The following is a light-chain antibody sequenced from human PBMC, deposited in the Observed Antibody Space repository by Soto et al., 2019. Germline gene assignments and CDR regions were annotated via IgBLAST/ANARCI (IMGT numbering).Light chain of an antibody. V-gene: IGKV4-1*01. CDR3: QQYYNWWA. CDR2: WAS. J-gene: IGKJ1*01. CDR1: QSVLYSSNNKNY. Sequence: DIVMTQSPDSLAVSLGERATINCKSSQSVLYSSNNKNYLAWYQQKPGQPPKVLIYWASTRESGVPERFSGSGSGTEFTLTISSLQSEDFAVYFCQQYYNWWAFGQGTKVEIK.